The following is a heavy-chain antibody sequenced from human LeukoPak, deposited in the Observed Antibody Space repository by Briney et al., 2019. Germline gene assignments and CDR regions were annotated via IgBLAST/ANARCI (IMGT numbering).Heavy chain of an antibody. V-gene: IGHV1-69*13. CDR2: IIPIFGTA. J-gene: IGHJ5*02. CDR1: GGTFSSYA. D-gene: IGHD2-2*01. Sequence: SVKVSCKASGGTFSSYAISWVRQAPGQGLEWMGGIIPIFGTANYAQKFQGRVTITVDESTSTAYMELSSLRSEDTAVYYCARSTAVVPAAWNWFDPWGQGTLVTVSS. CDR3: ARSTAVVPAAWNWFDP.